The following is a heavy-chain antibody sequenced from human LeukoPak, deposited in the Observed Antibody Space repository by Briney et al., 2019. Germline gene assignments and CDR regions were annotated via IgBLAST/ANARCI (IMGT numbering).Heavy chain of an antibody. D-gene: IGHD3-10*01. J-gene: IGHJ4*02. V-gene: IGHV3-7*01. CDR3: ARHPRISMVRGAYFDY. Sequence: PGGSLRLSCAASGFTFSSYWMSWVRQAPGKGLEWVANIKQGGSEKYYVDSVKGRFTISRDNAKNSLYLQMNSLRAEDTAVYYCARHPRISMVRGAYFDYWGQGTLVTVSS. CDR1: GFTFSSYW. CDR2: IKQGGSEK.